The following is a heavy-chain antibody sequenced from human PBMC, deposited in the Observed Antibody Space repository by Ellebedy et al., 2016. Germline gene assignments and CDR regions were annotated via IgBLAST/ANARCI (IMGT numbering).Heavy chain of an antibody. J-gene: IGHJ5*02. D-gene: IGHD3-10*01. V-gene: IGHV3-23*01. CDR1: GLSFRNFF. CDR2: ISGGGDST. Sequence: GGSLRLSXVASGLSFRNFFMSWVRQAPGGGLEWVSTISGGGDSTVYADSVKGRFTISRDDALNSLYLQMNALRAEDTAVYYCAHATVRAWGQGTLVTVSS. CDR3: AHATVRA.